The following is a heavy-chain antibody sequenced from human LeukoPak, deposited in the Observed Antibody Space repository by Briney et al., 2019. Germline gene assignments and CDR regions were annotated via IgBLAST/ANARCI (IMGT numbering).Heavy chain of an antibody. CDR1: GGTFSSYA. CDR2: IIPIFGIA. V-gene: IGHV1-69*04. D-gene: IGHD3-22*01. CDR3: ARADDSSGYSPPAGGMDV. J-gene: IGHJ6*02. Sequence: SVTVSCKASGGTFSSYAISWVRQAPGQGLEWMGRIIPIFGIANYAQKFQGRVTITADKSTSTAYMELSSLRSEDTAVYYCARADDSSGYSPPAGGMDVWGQGTTVSVSS.